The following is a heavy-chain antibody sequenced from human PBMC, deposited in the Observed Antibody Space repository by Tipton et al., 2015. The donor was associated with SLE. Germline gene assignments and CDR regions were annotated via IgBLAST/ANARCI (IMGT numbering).Heavy chain of an antibody. CDR1: GYSIISGYY. Sequence: TLSLTCSVTGYSIISGYYWTWIRQPPGEGLEWIGYIHYSGSPNYNPSLKSRVTISVDTSKNQFSLRLSSVTAADTAVYYCARSPGTARAEYLDYWGQGTLVTVSS. CDR3: ARSPGTARAEYLDY. V-gene: IGHV4-59*12. CDR2: IHYSGSP. D-gene: IGHD1-14*01. J-gene: IGHJ1*01.